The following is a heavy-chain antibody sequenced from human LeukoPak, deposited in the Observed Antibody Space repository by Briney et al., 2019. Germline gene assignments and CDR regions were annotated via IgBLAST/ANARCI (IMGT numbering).Heavy chain of an antibody. CDR3: ARDLQGWFGELGGAFDI. J-gene: IGHJ3*02. Sequence: SQTLSLTCAISGDSVSSNSAAWNWIRQSPSRGLEWLGRTYYRSKRYNDYAVSVKSRITINPDTSKNQFSLQLNSVTPEDTAVYYCARDLQGWFGELGGAFDIWGQGTMVTVSS. CDR1: GDSVSSNSAA. V-gene: IGHV6-1*01. D-gene: IGHD3-10*01. CDR2: TYYRSKRYN.